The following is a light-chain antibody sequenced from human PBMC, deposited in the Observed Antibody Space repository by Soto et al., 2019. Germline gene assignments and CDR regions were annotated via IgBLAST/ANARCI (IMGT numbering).Light chain of an antibody. CDR1: QSVSTW. J-gene: IGKJ1*01. V-gene: IGKV1-5*03. CDR2: KAS. Sequence: DIQMTQSPSTLSASVGDRVTLTCRASQSVSTWLAWYQQKPGKAPKLLIYKASNLESGVPSRFTGSGSGTEFTLTISSLQPDDFATYYCQQYNSWTFGQGTKVDIK. CDR3: QQYNSWT.